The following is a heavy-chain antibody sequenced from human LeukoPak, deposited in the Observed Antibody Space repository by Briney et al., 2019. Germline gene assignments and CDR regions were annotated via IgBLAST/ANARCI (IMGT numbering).Heavy chain of an antibody. CDR3: ASGLRGYGI. CDR1: GFTDSYNY. Sequence: GGSLRLSCAASGFTDSYNYMSWVRQAPGKGLEWVSAIYSGGSTFFADSVKGRFNISRDNSKNTLYLQMNSLRTEDTAVYYCASGLRGYGIWGQGTRVTVSS. V-gene: IGHV3-53*01. D-gene: IGHD2-15*01. J-gene: IGHJ3*02. CDR2: IYSGGST.